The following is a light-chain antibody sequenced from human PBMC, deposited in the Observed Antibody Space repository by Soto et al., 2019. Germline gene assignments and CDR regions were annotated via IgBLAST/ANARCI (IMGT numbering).Light chain of an antibody. CDR1: HSVTNR. V-gene: IGKV3-15*01. CDR2: DAS. CDR3: QQYYNWPPLT. Sequence: EIVMTQSPATLSVSAGQRATLSCRASHSVTNRLAWYQQKPDQAPRLLIYDASTRATGVPARFSGSGSGTEFTLTITSLQSEDFALYFCQQYYNWPPLTFGAGTKVEI. J-gene: IGKJ4*01.